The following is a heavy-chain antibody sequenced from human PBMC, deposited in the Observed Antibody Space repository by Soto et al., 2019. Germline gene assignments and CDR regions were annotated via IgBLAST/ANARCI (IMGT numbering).Heavy chain of an antibody. Sequence: PSETLSLTCTVSGGSISSGGYYWSWIRQHPGKGLEWIGYIYYSGSTYYNPSLKSRVTISVDTSKNQFSLKLSSVTAADTAVYYCARVKDSSRHPLLAYWGQGTLVTVSS. V-gene: IGHV4-31*03. J-gene: IGHJ4*02. CDR2: IYYSGST. CDR1: GGSISSGGYY. CDR3: ARVKDSSRHPLLAY. D-gene: IGHD3-22*01.